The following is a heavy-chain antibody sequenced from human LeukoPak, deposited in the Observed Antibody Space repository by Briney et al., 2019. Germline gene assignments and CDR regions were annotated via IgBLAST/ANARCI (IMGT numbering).Heavy chain of an antibody. CDR3: ARDLTNLDGYLDY. V-gene: IGHV3-66*01. D-gene: IGHD1-1*01. J-gene: IGHJ4*02. CDR1: GFTVSSNY. Sequence: GGSLRLSCAASGFTVSSNYMSWVRQAPGKGLEWVSVIYSGGSTHYADSVKGRFTISRDNSKNTLYLQMNSLRAEDTAVYYCARDLTNLDGYLDYWGQGTLVTVSS. CDR2: IYSGGST.